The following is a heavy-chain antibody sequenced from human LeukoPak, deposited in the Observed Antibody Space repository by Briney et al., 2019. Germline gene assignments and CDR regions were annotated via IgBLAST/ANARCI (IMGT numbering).Heavy chain of an antibody. CDR1: GFTFSSYS. Sequence: QAGGSLRLSCAASGFTFSSYSMNWVRQAPGKGLEWVSYISSSSSTIYYAGSVKGRFTISRDNAKNSLYLQMNSLRAEDTAVYYCARENPQYYYYYYMDVWGKGTTVTVSS. CDR3: ARENPQYYYYYYMDV. CDR2: ISSSSSTI. J-gene: IGHJ6*03. V-gene: IGHV3-48*04.